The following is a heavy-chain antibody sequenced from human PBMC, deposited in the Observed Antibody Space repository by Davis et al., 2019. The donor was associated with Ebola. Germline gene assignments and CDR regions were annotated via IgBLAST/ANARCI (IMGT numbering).Heavy chain of an antibody. CDR1: GFTVSSNY. CDR3: ARDLYLGSWNYYGMDV. Sequence: GESLKISCAASGFTVSSNYMSWVRQAPGKGLEWVSVIYSGGSTYYADSVKGRCTISRDNAKNSLYLQMNSLRAEDTAVYYCARDLYLGSWNYYGMDVWGQGTTVTVSS. D-gene: IGHD2-2*02. J-gene: IGHJ6*02. CDR2: IYSGGST. V-gene: IGHV3-53*01.